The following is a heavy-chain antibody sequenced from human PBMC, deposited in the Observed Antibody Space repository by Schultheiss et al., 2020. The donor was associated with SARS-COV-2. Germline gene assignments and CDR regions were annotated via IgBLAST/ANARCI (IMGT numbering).Heavy chain of an antibody. CDR3: ARDVGATGDAFDI. CDR1: GFTFDDYA. J-gene: IGHJ3*02. Sequence: GGSLRLSCAASGFTFDDYAMHWVRQAPGKGLEWVSGISWNSGSIGYADSVKGRFTISRDNSKNTLYLQMNSLRAEDTAVYYCARDVGATGDAFDIWGQGTMVTVSS. V-gene: IGHV3-9*01. D-gene: IGHD1-26*01. CDR2: ISWNSGSI.